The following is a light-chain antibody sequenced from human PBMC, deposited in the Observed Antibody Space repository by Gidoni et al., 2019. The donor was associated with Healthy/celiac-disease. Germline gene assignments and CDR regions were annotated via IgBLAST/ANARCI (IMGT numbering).Light chain of an antibody. CDR3: QQYYSYPLT. V-gene: IGKV1-8*01. J-gene: IGKJ4*01. CDR2: AAS. Sequence: AIRMTQSPSSLAASTGDRVTITCRASQGISSYLAWYQQKPRKAPKRLIYAASTLQSGVPSRFSGSGSGTDFTLTISCLQSEDFATYYCQQYYSYPLTFGGGTKVEIK. CDR1: QGISSY.